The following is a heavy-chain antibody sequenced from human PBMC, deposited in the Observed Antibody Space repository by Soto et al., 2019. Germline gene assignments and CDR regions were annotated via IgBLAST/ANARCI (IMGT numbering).Heavy chain of an antibody. D-gene: IGHD6-13*01. CDR1: GGSISSGGYY. Sequence: PSETLSLTCTVSGGSISSGGYYWSWIRQHPGKGLEWIGYIYYSGSTYYNPSLKSRVTISVDTSKNQFSLKLSSVTAADTAVYYCARDISGSWYAFDIWGQGTMVTVS. CDR3: ARDISGSWYAFDI. J-gene: IGHJ3*02. V-gene: IGHV4-31*03. CDR2: IYYSGST.